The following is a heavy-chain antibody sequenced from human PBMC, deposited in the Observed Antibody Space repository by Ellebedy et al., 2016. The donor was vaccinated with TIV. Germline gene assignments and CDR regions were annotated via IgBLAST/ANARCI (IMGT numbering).Heavy chain of an antibody. Sequence: AASVKVSCKASGYTFTDYDSNWLLHATGEGLEYLGWMKPGSGNTGYAQRFEGRVTMTRNTSTSTAYMELSSLRSDDTAVYYCVVALFPPWGQGTLVSVSS. J-gene: IGHJ5*02. V-gene: IGHV1-8*01. CDR3: VVALFPP. CDR1: GYTFTDYD. CDR2: MKPGSGNT.